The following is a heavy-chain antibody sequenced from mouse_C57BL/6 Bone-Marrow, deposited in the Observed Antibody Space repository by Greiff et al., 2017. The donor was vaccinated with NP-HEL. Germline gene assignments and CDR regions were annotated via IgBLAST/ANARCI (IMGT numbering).Heavy chain of an antibody. V-gene: IGHV6-3*01. D-gene: IGHD3-3*01. CDR2: IRLKSDNYAT. J-gene: IGHJ1*03. CDR3: TEGVWDRWYFDV. CDR1: GFTFSNYW. Sequence: EVHLVESGGGLVQPGGSMKLSCVASGFTFSNYWMNWVRQSPEKGLEWVAQIRLKSDNYATHYAESVKGRFTISRDDSKSSVYVQMNNLRAEDTGIYYCTEGVWDRWYFDVWGTVTTVTVSS.